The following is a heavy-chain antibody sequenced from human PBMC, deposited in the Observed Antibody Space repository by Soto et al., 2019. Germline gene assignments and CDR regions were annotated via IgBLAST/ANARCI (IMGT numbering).Heavy chain of an antibody. CDR3: ARSGRNAYYNMDV. CDR2: IYPGDSDT. Sequence: GESLKISCKGSGYSFPTFWIGWVRQMPGKGLEWMGVIYPGDSDTRYSPSFQGQVTMSADRSISTAYQQWTSLKASDTAIYYCARSGRNAYYNMDVWGQGTTVTVSS. CDR1: GYSFPTFW. D-gene: IGHD3-16*01. J-gene: IGHJ6*02. V-gene: IGHV5-51*01.